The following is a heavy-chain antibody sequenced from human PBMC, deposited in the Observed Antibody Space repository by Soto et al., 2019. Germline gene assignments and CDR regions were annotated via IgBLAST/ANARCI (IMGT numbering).Heavy chain of an antibody. D-gene: IGHD2-15*01. CDR2: IYPGDSDT. V-gene: IGHV5-51*01. CDR1: GYSFTSYW. Sequence: GESLKISCKGSGYSFTSYWIGWVRQMPGKGLEWMGIIYPGDSDTRYSPSFQGQVTISADKSISTAYLQWSSLKASDTAMYYCARLAGAYYYYYGMDVWGQGTTVTVSS. J-gene: IGHJ6*02. CDR3: ARLAGAYYYYYGMDV.